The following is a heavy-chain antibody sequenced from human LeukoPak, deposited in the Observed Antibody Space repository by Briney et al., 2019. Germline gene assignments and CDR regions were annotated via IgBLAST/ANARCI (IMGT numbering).Heavy chain of an antibody. CDR2: ITGSGGNT. J-gene: IGHJ4*02. CDR1: GFTFSNYA. Sequence: GASLRLSCAASGFTFSNYAMSWVRQAPGKGLEWVSAITGSGGNTYYADSVKGRFTISRDNSKNTLYLQMNSLRAEDTAVYYCARASSGWYTDSNFDYWGQGTLVTVSS. CDR3: ARASSGWYTDSNFDY. V-gene: IGHV3-23*01. D-gene: IGHD6-19*01.